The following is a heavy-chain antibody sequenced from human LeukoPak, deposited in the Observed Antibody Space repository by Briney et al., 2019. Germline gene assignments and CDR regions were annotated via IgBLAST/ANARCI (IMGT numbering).Heavy chain of an antibody. J-gene: IGHJ4*02. CDR1: GFTVSSNY. D-gene: IGHD6-13*01. CDR2: IYSGGST. V-gene: IGHV3-53*01. Sequence: QPGGSLRLSCAASGFTVSSNYMSWVRQAPGKGLEWVSVIYSGGSTYYADSVKGRFTICRDNSKNTLYLQMNSLRAEDTAVYYCASLYSSSWYYFDYWGQGTLVTVSS. CDR3: ASLYSSSWYYFDY.